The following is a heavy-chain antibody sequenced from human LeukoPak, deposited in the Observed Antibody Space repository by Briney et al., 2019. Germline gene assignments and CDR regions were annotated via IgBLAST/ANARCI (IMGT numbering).Heavy chain of an antibody. J-gene: IGHJ4*02. Sequence: TSGTLSLTCTVSGYSISSDYYWGWIRQPPGKGLEWIGEINHSGSTNYNPSLKSRVTISVDTSKNQFSLKLSSVTAADTAVYYCARGNPLFDYWGQGTLVTVSS. CDR1: GYSISSDYY. V-gene: IGHV4-38-2*02. CDR3: ARGNPLFDY. CDR2: INHSGST.